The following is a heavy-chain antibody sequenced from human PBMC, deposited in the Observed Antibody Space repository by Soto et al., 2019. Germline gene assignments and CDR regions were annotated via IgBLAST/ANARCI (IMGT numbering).Heavy chain of an antibody. D-gene: IGHD5-18*01. CDR2: ISGTDGGA. CDR1: ELSSSNHA. V-gene: IGHV3-23*01. Sequence: EVHLLESGGGLVQPGGSLRLSCAASELSSSNHAMTWVRQAPGKGLEWVSGISGTDGGAYYADSVKGRFTISRDNPRSTLYLQMNSLRVEDTAVYYCASGGLHGYTNGGLSYFHSWCQGTLVTVSS. J-gene: IGHJ4*02. CDR3: ASGGLHGYTNGGLSYFHS.